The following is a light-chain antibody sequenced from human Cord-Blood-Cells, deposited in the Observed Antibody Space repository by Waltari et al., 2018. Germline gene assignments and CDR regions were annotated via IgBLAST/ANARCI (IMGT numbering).Light chain of an antibody. Sequence: DIPMTQSPYSLSASGRDRVTITCRASQSISSYLNWYQQKPGKAPKLLIYAASSLQSGVPSRVSGSGSGTDFTLTISSLQPEDFATYYCQQSYSTPITFGQGTRLEIK. V-gene: IGKV1-39*01. CDR1: QSISSY. CDR3: QQSYSTPIT. CDR2: AAS. J-gene: IGKJ5*01.